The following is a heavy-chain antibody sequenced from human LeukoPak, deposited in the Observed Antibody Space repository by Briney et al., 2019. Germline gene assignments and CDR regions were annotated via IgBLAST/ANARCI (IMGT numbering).Heavy chain of an antibody. V-gene: IGHV1-2*02. CDR3: ARPYSSSWYSFSA. CDR2: INTNSGGT. CDR1: GYTFTGYD. Sequence: ASVKVSCKASGYTFTGYDMHWGRQAPGQGLEWMGWINTNSGGTNYAQKFRGSGTMTRDTSISTAYMQLSRLRSDDTAVYYCARPYSSSWYSFSARGQGTLVTVSS. J-gene: IGHJ4*02. D-gene: IGHD6-13*01.